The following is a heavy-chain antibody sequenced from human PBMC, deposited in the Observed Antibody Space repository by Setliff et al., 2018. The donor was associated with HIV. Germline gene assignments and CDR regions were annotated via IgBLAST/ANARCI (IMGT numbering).Heavy chain of an antibody. Sequence: PGGSLRLSCEASGFTFSEYDFHWVRQAAGKGLEWVSSISSSSSYIYYANSLKGRFTISRDNAKNSLYLQMNSLRAEDTAVYYCAREGSSWPYYYYYMDVWGKGTTVTVSS. CDR3: AREGSSWPYYYYYMDV. J-gene: IGHJ6*03. V-gene: IGHV3-21*01. CDR2: ISSSSSYI. D-gene: IGHD6-13*01. CDR1: GFTFSEYD.